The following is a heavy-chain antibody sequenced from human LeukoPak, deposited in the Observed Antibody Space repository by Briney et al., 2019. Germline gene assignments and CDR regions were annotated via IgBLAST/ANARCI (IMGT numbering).Heavy chain of an antibody. Sequence: PGGSLRLSCAASGFSVSNTYMSWVRQAPGKGLEWVSVIYSGDSGVSTYYADSVKGRFTISRDNAKNSLYLQMNSLRAEDTAVYYCAREVAGRKLVDSSGYYDWGQGTLVTVSS. J-gene: IGHJ4*02. CDR3: AREVAGRKLVDSSGYYD. CDR2: IYSGDSGVST. D-gene: IGHD3-22*01. V-gene: IGHV3-53*01. CDR1: GFSVSNTY.